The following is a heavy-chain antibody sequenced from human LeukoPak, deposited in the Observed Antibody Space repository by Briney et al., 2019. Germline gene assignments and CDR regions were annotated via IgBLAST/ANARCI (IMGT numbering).Heavy chain of an antibody. Sequence: ASVKVSCKASGYTFTSYGISWVRQAPGQGLEWMGWISAYNGNTNYAQKLQGRVTMTTDTSTSTAYMELRSLRSDDTAVYYCARGLKGGSENVLTYGYWGQGTLVTVSS. V-gene: IGHV1-18*01. J-gene: IGHJ4*02. CDR3: ARGLKGGSENVLTYGY. CDR2: ISAYNGNT. CDR1: GYTFTSYG. D-gene: IGHD1-26*01.